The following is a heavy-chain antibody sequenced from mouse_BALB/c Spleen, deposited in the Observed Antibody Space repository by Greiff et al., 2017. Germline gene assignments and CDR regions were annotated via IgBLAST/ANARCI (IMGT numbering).Heavy chain of an antibody. D-gene: IGHD2-3*01. CDR2: IWAGGST. CDR3: ARGMDGYYSFDY. J-gene: IGHJ2*01. V-gene: IGHV2-9*02. CDR1: GFSLTSYG. Sequence: VQVVESGPGLVAPSQSLSITCTVSGFSLTSYGVHWVRQPPGKGLEWLGVIWAGGSTNYNSALMSRLSISKDNSKSQVFLKMNSLQTDDTAMYYCARGMDGYYSFDYWGQGTTLTVSS.